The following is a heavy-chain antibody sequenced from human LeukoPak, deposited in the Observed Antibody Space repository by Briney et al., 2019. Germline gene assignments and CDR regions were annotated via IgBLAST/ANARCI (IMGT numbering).Heavy chain of an antibody. V-gene: IGHV4-59*01. CDR3: ARVPILGSRYFDY. CDR1: GGSISSYY. Sequence: KPSETLFLTCTVPGGSISSYYWSWIRQPPGKGLEWIGYIYYSGSTNYNPSLKSRVTISVDTSKNQFSLKLSSVTAADTAVYYCARVPILGSRYFDYWGQGTLVTVSS. J-gene: IGHJ4*02. D-gene: IGHD2-2*01. CDR2: IYYSGST.